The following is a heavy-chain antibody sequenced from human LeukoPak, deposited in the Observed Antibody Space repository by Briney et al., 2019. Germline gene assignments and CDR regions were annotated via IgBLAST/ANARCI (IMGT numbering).Heavy chain of an antibody. D-gene: IGHD1-26*01. J-gene: IGHJ4*02. Sequence: GGSLRLTCVASGFTFRNYAMSWVRQTPGKGLEWVSTLSGIGASTYYADSVKGRFTISRDNSKNTVHLQMNSLRAEDTAVYYCASEIGGSPYYFDYWGQGTLVTVSS. V-gene: IGHV3-23*01. CDR1: GFTFRNYA. CDR2: LSGIGAST. CDR3: ASEIGGSPYYFDY.